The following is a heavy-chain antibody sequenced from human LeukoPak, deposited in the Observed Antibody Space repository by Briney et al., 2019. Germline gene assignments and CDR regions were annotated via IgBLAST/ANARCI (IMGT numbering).Heavy chain of an antibody. J-gene: IGHJ5*02. D-gene: IGHD1-20*01. CDR3: ARGRGVTDTQP. Sequence: ASVKVSCKASGYTFTGYYMHWVRQAPGQGLELMGRINPNSGGTNYAQKFQGRVTMTRDTSINTVYMELSRLRSDDTAVYYCARGRGVTDTQPWGQGTLVTVSS. CDR1: GYTFTGYY. V-gene: IGHV1-2*06. CDR2: INPNSGGT.